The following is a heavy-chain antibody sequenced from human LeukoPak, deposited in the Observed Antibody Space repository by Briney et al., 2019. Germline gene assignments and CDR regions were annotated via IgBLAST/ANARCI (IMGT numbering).Heavy chain of an antibody. CDR3: ARYGSGSLPSPYYYYGMDV. J-gene: IGHJ6*04. CDR1: GDSVSSNSAA. CDR2: TYYRSKWYN. Sequence: SQTLSLTCAISGDSVSSNSAAWNWIRHSPSRGLEWLGRTYYRSKWYNDYAVSVKSRITINPDTSKNQFSLQLNSVTPEDTAVYYCARYGSGSLPSPYYYYGMDVWGKGTTVTVSS. D-gene: IGHD3-10*01. V-gene: IGHV6-1*01.